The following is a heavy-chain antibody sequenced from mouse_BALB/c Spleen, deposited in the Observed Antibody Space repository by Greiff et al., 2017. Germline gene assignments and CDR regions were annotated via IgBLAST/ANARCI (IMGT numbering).Heavy chain of an antibody. V-gene: IGHV2-9*02. Sequence: VQGVESGPGLVAPSQSLSITCTVSGFSLTSYGVHWVRQPPGKGLEWLGVIWAGGSTNYNSALMSRLSISKDNSKSQVFLKMNSLQTDDTAMYYCARGLYFDVWGAGTTVTVSS. CDR3: ARGLYFDV. J-gene: IGHJ1*01. CDR2: IWAGGST. CDR1: GFSLTSYG.